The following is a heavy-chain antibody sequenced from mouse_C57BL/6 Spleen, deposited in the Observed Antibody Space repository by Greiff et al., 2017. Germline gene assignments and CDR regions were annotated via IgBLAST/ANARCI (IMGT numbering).Heavy chain of an antibody. CDR1: GYTFTDYE. Sequence: QVQLQQSGAELVRPGASVTLSCKASGYTFTDYEMHWVKQTPVHGLEWIGAIDPETGGTAYNQKFKGKAILTADKSSSTAYMELRSLTSEDSAVYCCTREGGMDYWGQGTSVTVSA. J-gene: IGHJ4*01. CDR3: TREGGMDY. CDR2: IDPETGGT. V-gene: IGHV1-15*01.